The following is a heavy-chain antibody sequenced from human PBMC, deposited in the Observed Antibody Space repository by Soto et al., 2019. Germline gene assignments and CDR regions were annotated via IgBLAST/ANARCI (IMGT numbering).Heavy chain of an antibody. CDR1: GYTFTSYG. D-gene: IGHD3-10*01. V-gene: IGHV1-18*01. CDR3: ARVYYGSGSYYNDPTYYYYYMDV. CDR2: ISAYNGNT. J-gene: IGHJ6*03. Sequence: ASVKVSCKASGYTFTSYGISWVRQAPGQGLEWMGWISAYNGNTNYAQKLQGRVTMTTDTSTSTAYMELRSLRSDDTAVYYCARVYYGSGSYYNDPTYYYYYMDVWGKGTTVTVSS.